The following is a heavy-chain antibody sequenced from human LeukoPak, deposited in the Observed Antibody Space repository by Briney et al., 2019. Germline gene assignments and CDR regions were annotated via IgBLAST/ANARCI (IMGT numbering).Heavy chain of an antibody. CDR1: GFTFSSYA. J-gene: IGHJ4*02. D-gene: IGHD3-10*01. Sequence: PGRSLRLSCAASGFTFSSYAMHWVRQAPGKGLEWVAVISYDGSNKYYADSVKGRFTISRDNSKNTLYLQMNSLRAEDTAVYYCAREVGYGSGIFQRYFDYWGQGTLVTVSS. CDR2: ISYDGSNK. CDR3: AREVGYGSGIFQRYFDY. V-gene: IGHV3-30*04.